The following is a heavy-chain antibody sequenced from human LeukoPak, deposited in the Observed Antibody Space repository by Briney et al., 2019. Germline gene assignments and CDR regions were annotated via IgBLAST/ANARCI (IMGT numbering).Heavy chain of an antibody. D-gene: IGHD4-23*01. CDR3: ARVATVVTPDWFDP. Sequence: SQTLSLTCTVSGGSISSGDYYWSWIRQPPGKGLEWIGYIYYSGSTYYNPSLKSRVTISVDTSKNQFSLKLSSVTAADTAVYYCARVATVVTPDWFDPWGQGTLVTVSS. CDR1: GGSISSGDYY. J-gene: IGHJ5*02. V-gene: IGHV4-30-4*01. CDR2: IYYSGST.